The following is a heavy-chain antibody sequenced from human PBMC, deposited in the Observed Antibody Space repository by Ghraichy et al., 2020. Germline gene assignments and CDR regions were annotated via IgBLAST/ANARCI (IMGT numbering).Heavy chain of an antibody. CDR3: ARDREAAAGKGAAGYYYYYGMDV. V-gene: IGHV1-46*01. CDR1: GYTFTSYY. CDR2: INPSGGST. D-gene: IGHD6-13*01. J-gene: IGHJ6*02. Sequence: ASVKVSCKASGYTFTSYYMHWVRQAPGQGLEWMGIINPSGGSTSYAQKFQGRVTMTRDTSTSTVYMELSSLRSEDTAVYYCARDREAAAGKGAAGYYYYYGMDVWGQGTTVTVSS.